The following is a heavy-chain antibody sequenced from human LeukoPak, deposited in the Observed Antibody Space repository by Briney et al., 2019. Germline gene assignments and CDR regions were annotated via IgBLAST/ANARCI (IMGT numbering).Heavy chain of an antibody. CDR1: GFTFTNAG. CDR2: ISHDGTNK. J-gene: IGHJ4*02. Sequence: PGGSLRLSCAASGFTFTNAGIHWVRLAAGKGLEWESFISHDGTNKYYSDSVDGRFIVSRLNSQNTVYLQMNDLRPEDTATYYCASEDVDTGDFWGQGTLVTVSS. CDR3: ASEDVDTGDF. V-gene: IGHV3-30*01. D-gene: IGHD5-18*01.